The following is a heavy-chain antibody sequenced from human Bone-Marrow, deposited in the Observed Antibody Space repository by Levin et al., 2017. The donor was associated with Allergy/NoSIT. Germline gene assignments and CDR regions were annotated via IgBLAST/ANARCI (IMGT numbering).Heavy chain of an antibody. Sequence: VSVKVSCKASGYIFTNYDINWVRQATGQGLEWMGWVNPNSGNTGYAQKFQGRVTMTRDTSINTVYMELSSLSSEDTAVYYCAVGGTYGFVYWGQGTLVTVSS. CDR3: AVGGTYGFVY. CDR1: GYIFTNYD. J-gene: IGHJ4*02. V-gene: IGHV1-8*01. CDR2: VNPNSGNT. D-gene: IGHD1-26*01.